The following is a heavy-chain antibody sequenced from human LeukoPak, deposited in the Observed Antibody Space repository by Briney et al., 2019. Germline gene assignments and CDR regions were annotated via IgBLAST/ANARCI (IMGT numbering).Heavy chain of an antibody. Sequence: SETLSLTCTVSGGSISSSSYYWGWIRQPPGKGLEWIGSIYYSGSTYYNPTLKSRVTISVDASKNQFSLKLNSVTAADTAVYYCASFPGYDILTGYTPSWGRGTLVTVSS. D-gene: IGHD3-9*01. CDR3: ASFPGYDILTGYTPS. J-gene: IGHJ4*02. CDR1: GGSISSSSYY. V-gene: IGHV4-39*07. CDR2: IYYSGST.